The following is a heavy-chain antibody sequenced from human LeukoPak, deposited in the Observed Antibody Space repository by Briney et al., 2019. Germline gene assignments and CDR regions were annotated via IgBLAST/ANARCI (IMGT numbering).Heavy chain of an antibody. CDR3: AKGKIGDAFDI. J-gene: IGHJ3*02. CDR1: GYTFTDYG. D-gene: IGHD2/OR15-2a*01. CDR2: ISAYNGDT. V-gene: IGHV1-18*01. Sequence: ASVKVSCKASGYTFTDYGISWVRQAPGQGLEWMGWISAYNGDTNYAQKVQGRVTLTTDTSTSTAYMDLKSLRSDDTAPYYCAKGKIGDAFDIWGQGTMVTVSS.